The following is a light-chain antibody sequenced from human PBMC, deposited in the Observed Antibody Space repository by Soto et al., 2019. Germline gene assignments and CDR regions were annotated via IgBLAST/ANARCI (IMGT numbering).Light chain of an antibody. Sequence: EVVMTQSPATLSVSPGERVTLSCRASQSVRSNLAWYKQKPGQSPSLLIYGASTRATGIPARFSGSGSGTEFTLTIRSLKSEEFAVYYCQQYKNWPLVGQGTRLEIK. CDR2: GAS. J-gene: IGKJ5*01. V-gene: IGKV3D-15*01. CDR1: QSVRSN. CDR3: QQYKNWPL.